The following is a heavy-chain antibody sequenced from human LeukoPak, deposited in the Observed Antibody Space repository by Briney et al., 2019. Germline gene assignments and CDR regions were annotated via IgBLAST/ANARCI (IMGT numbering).Heavy chain of an antibody. CDR3: AREPGDILTGYPSSYGMDV. V-gene: IGHV4-61*01. J-gene: IGHJ6*04. D-gene: IGHD3-9*01. CDR2: IYYSGST. Sequence: SETLSLACTVSGGSVSSGSYYWSWIRQPPGKGLEWIGYIYYSGSTNYNPSLKSRVTISVDTSKNQFSLKLSPVTAADTAVYYCAREPGDILTGYPSSYGMDVWGKGTTVTVSS. CDR1: GGSVSSGSYY.